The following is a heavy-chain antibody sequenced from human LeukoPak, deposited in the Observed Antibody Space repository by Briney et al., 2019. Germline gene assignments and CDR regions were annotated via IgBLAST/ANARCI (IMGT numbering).Heavy chain of an antibody. D-gene: IGHD3-22*01. CDR2: ISAYNGNT. J-gene: IGHJ4*02. CDR3: ARVMAMIVPDDY. CDR1: GYTFTSYG. V-gene: IGHV1-18*01. Sequence: ASVKVSCKAPGYTFTSYGISWVRQAPGQGLEWMGWISAYNGNTNYAQKLQGRVTMTTDTSTSTAYMELRSLRSDDTAVYYCARVMAMIVPDDYWGQGTLVTVSS.